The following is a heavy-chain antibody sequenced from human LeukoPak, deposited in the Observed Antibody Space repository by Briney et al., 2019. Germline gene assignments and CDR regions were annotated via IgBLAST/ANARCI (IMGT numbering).Heavy chain of an antibody. J-gene: IGHJ6*02. V-gene: IGHV3-23*01. CDR1: GFTFTNSI. CDR2: FSGNDGYT. CDR3: AKRLVATIHGYYYYGMDV. D-gene: IGHD5-12*01. Sequence: AGGSLRLSCAGSGFTFTNSILSWVRQAPGKGLEWLSTFSGNDGYTYYADSVKGRFTISRDNSKNTVYLQMNSLRAEDTAVYYCAKRLVATIHGYYYYGMDVWGQGTTVTVSS.